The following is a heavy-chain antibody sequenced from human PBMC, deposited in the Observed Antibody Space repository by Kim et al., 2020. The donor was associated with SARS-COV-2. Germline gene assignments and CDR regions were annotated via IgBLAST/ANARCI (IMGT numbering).Heavy chain of an antibody. Sequence: CNPHLTSGVTIYLDTSKNQFSLKLSSVTAADTAVYYCTTMIRGAPGWFDPWGQGTLVTVSS. J-gene: IGHJ5*02. V-gene: IGHV4-31*02. CDR3: TTMIRGAPGWFDP. D-gene: IGHD3-10*01.